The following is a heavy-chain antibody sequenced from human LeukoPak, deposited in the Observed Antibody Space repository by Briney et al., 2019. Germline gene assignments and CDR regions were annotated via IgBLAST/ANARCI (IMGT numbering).Heavy chain of an antibody. J-gene: IGHJ4*02. CDR3: ARAVGPFDY. Sequence: PGGSLRLSCAASGFTFSSYEMNWVRQAPGKGLEWVSYISSGRTIYYADSVKGRFTISRDNSKNTVYLQMNTLRDEDTAVYYCARAVGPFDYWGQGTLVTVSS. CDR1: GFTFSSYE. D-gene: IGHD3-16*01. V-gene: IGHV3-48*03. CDR2: ISSGRTI.